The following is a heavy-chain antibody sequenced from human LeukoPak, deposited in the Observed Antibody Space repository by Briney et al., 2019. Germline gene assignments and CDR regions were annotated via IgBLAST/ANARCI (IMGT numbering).Heavy chain of an antibody. Sequence: SETLSLTCTVSGYSISSGYYWGWIRPPPGKGLEWIGSIYHSGSTYYNPSLKSRVTISVDTSKNQFSLKLSSVTAADTAVYYCARATTLDYWGQGTLVTVSS. CDR3: ARATTLDY. V-gene: IGHV4-38-2*02. D-gene: IGHD4-11*01. J-gene: IGHJ4*02. CDR2: IYHSGST. CDR1: GYSISSGYY.